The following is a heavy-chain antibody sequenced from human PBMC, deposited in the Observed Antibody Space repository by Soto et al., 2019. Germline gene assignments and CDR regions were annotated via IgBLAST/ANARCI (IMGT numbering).Heavy chain of an antibody. Sequence: QVQLVQSGAEVKKPGSSVKVSCKASGGTFSSYAISWVRQAPGQGLEWMGGIIPIFGTANYAQKFQGRVTITADESTSTAYMELSSLRSEDTAVYYCARDGRDSSGYYPTLATLSDYWGEGTLVTVSS. D-gene: IGHD3-22*01. CDR2: IIPIFGTA. CDR1: GGTFSSYA. J-gene: IGHJ4*02. CDR3: ARDGRDSSGYYPTLATLSDY. V-gene: IGHV1-69*12.